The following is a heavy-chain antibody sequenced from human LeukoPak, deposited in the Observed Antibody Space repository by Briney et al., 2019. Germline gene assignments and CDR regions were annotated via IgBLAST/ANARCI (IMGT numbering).Heavy chain of an antibody. D-gene: IGHD3-10*01. V-gene: IGHV2-5*02. Sequence: SGPTLVKPTQTLTLTCTFSGFSLSTSGVGVGWIRQPPGKALEWLALIYWDDDKRYSPSLKSRLTITKDPYKNQVVLTMTNMDPVDTATYYCAHSTVLLWFGELLPNYFDYWGQGTLVTVSS. CDR3: AHSTVLLWFGELLPNYFDY. CDR2: IYWDDDK. J-gene: IGHJ4*02. CDR1: GFSLSTSGVG.